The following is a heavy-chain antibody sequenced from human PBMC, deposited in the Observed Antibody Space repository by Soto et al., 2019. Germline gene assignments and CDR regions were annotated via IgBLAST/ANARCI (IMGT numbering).Heavy chain of an antibody. Sequence: PSEALSLASAVSGASVIGQYWSWVRQPPGKGLEWVGEIIPTGSTTYNPSLKSRLSFSLDTSKNHFSLNLSSVSVADTAVYYCARGGITMAWNYYYYGMDVWGQGTTVTVSS. CDR1: GASVIGQY. CDR2: IIPTGST. V-gene: IGHV4-34*01. CDR3: ARGGITMAWNYYYYGMDV. D-gene: IGHD3-10*01. J-gene: IGHJ6*02.